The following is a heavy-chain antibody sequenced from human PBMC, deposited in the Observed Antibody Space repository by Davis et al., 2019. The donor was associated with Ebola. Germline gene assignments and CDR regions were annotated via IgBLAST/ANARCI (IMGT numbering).Heavy chain of an antibody. CDR3: ARVQVVGIAVAGYFDY. Sequence: GGSLRPSCAASGFTFSSYSMNWVRQAPGKGLEWVSSISSSSSYIYYADSVKGRFTISRDNAKNSLYLQMSSLRADDTGVYYCARVQVVGIAVAGYFDYWGQGTLVTVSS. V-gene: IGHV3-21*01. J-gene: IGHJ4*02. CDR2: ISSSSSYI. D-gene: IGHD6-19*01. CDR1: GFTFSSYS.